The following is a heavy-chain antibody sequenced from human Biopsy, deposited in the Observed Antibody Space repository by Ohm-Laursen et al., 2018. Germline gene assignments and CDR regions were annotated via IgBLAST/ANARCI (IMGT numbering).Heavy chain of an antibody. D-gene: IGHD3-22*01. V-gene: IGHV4-59*01. J-gene: IGHJ2*01. CDR3: ARDRGYYSDRTVPGYFDL. CDR1: GDSISSYY. CDR2: VYYTGST. Sequence: SDTLSLTWTVSGDSISSYYWSWIRQPPGKGLQWIGYVYYTGSTDYNPSLQSRVTISVDTSKNHFSLRLRSVIPADTAIYYCARDRGYYSDRTVPGYFDLWGRGTLVTVSS.